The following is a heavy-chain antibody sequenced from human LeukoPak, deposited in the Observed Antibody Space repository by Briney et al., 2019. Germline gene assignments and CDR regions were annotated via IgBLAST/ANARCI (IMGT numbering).Heavy chain of an antibody. Sequence: SETLSLTCTVSGGSITNTNYYWGWVRQPPGKGLEWIGGIYFSGTTYYNPSLRSRVTISVDTSKNQFSLKLNSVTAADTAVYFCARHSSSAWYYYFGYWGQGALVTVS. V-gene: IGHV4-39*01. D-gene: IGHD6-19*01. CDR3: ARHSSSAWYYYFGY. CDR2: IYFSGTT. J-gene: IGHJ4*02. CDR1: GGSITNTNYY.